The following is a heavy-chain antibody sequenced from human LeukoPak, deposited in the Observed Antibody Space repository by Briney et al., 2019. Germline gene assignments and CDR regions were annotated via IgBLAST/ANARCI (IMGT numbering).Heavy chain of an antibody. CDR2: ISGSGGST. J-gene: IGHJ4*02. D-gene: IGHD2-15*01. CDR1: GLAFSNYA. V-gene: IGHV3-23*01. CDR3: AKLESWYYFDY. Sequence: GGSLRLSCAAPGLAFSNYAMSWVRQAPGKGLEWVSVISGSGGSTYYADSVKGRFTISRDNSKNTLYLQMNSLRAEDPAVYYCAKLESWYYFDYWGLGTLVTVSS.